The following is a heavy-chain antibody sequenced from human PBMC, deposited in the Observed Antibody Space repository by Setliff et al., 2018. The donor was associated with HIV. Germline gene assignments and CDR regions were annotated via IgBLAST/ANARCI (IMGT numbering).Heavy chain of an antibody. V-gene: IGHV4-4*07. J-gene: IGHJ2*01. D-gene: IGHD3-10*01. CDR3: ARDWVTRSNYYGSGSPWYFDF. Sequence: PSETLSLTCSVSDGSVSGYSWSWIRQPAGKGLEWIGRIYTSGTTNYNPSLKSRVTMSVDTSQNQFSLKLRSVNAADTAVYYCARDWVTRSNYYGSGSPWYFDFWGRGILVTVSS. CDR2: IYTSGTT. CDR1: DGSVSGYS.